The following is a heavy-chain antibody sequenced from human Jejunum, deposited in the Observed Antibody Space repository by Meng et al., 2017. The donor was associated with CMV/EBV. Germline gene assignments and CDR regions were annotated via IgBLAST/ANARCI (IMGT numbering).Heavy chain of an antibody. Sequence: ASRFTLSNHDMNWVRQAPGKGLEWLSHINRGDSVILYADSVKGRFTISRDIAKNSLYLQMNSLRVEDTAVYYCTKDQDINGFTMDVWGQGTTVTVSS. CDR1: RFTLSNHD. D-gene: IGHD2-8*01. V-gene: IGHV3-48*03. CDR2: INRGDSVI. CDR3: TKDQDINGFTMDV. J-gene: IGHJ6*02.